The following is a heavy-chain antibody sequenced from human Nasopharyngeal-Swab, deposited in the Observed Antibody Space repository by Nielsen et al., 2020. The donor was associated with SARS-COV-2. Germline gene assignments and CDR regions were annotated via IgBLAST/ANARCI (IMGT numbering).Heavy chain of an antibody. CDR1: GGSISSYY. D-gene: IGHD4-17*01. Sequence: SETLSFTCTVSGGSISSYYWSWIRQPPGKGLEWIGYIYYSGSTNYNPSLKSRVTISVDTSKNQFSLKLSSVTAADTAVYYCAAIGPTTVTTDYWGQGTLVTVSS. CDR2: IYYSGST. V-gene: IGHV4-59*01. J-gene: IGHJ4*02. CDR3: AAIGPTTVTTDY.